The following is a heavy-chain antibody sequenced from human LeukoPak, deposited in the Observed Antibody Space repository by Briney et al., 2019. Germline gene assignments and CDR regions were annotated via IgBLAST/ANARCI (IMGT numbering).Heavy chain of an antibody. D-gene: IGHD3-16*01. Sequence: PGGSLRLSCAASGFTFSSYSMNWARQAPGKGLEWVSYVGSSSSTMFYADSVKGRFTISRDNAKNSLYLQMNSLRAEDTAVYYCARRFGAARDDYMDVWGKGTTVTVSS. J-gene: IGHJ6*03. CDR2: VGSSSSTM. CDR3: ARRFGAARDDYMDV. CDR1: GFTFSSYS. V-gene: IGHV3-48*01.